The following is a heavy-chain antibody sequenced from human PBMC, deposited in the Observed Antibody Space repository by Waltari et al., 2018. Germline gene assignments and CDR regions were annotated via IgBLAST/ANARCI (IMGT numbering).Heavy chain of an antibody. V-gene: IGHV4-39*01. Sequence: QLQLQESGPGLVKPSETLSLTCTVSGGSISSSSYYWGWIRQPPGKGLEWIGSIYYSGSTYYNPSLKSRVTISVDTSKNQFSLKLSSVTATDTAVYYCARHNPQWHFDYWGQGTLVTVSS. D-gene: IGHD6-19*01. J-gene: IGHJ4*02. CDR2: IYYSGST. CDR1: GGSISSSSYY. CDR3: ARHNPQWHFDY.